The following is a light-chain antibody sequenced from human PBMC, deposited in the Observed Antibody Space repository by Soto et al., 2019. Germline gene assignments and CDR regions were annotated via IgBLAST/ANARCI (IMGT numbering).Light chain of an antibody. CDR1: RSDVGRYNY. CDR2: EVT. V-gene: IGLV2-14*01. CDR3: SSYSTTSSPHVL. J-gene: IGLJ2*01. Sequence: QSALTQPASVSGSPGQSITISCTGTRSDVGRYNYVSWYQQHPGKAPKLLIYEVTYRPSGVSTRFSASKSGSTASLTISGIQAEEEADYYCSSYSTTSSPHVLFGGGTKLTVL.